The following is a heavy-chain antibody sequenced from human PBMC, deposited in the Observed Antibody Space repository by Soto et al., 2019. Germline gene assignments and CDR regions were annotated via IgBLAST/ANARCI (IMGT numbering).Heavy chain of an antibody. CDR1: GFTFDDYT. D-gene: IGHD5-18*01. CDR2: ISWDGGST. CDR3: AKDISVGYSGLFDY. Sequence: EVQLVESGGVVVQPGGSLRLSCAASGFTFDDYTMHWVRQAPGKGLEWVSLISWDGGSTYCADSVKGRFTISRDNSKNSLYLQVNSLRTEDTALYCCAKDISVGYSGLFDYWGQGTLVTVSS. J-gene: IGHJ4*02. V-gene: IGHV3-43*01.